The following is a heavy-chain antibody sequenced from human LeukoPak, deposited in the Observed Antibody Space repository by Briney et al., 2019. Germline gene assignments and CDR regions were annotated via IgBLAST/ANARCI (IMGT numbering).Heavy chain of an antibody. V-gene: IGHV3-30-3*01. J-gene: IGHJ4*02. D-gene: IGHD2-15*01. CDR1: GFTFSSYA. CDR3: ASLVAATGTPFDY. Sequence: GGSLRLSCAASGFTFSSYAMHWVRQAPGKGLEWVAVISYDGSNKYYADSVKGRFTISRDNSKNTLYLQMNSLRAEDTAVYYCASLVAATGTPFDYWSQGTLVTVSS. CDR2: ISYDGSNK.